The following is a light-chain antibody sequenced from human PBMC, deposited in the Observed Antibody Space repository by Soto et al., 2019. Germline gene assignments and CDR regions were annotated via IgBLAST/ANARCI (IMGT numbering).Light chain of an antibody. CDR2: DAS. V-gene: IGKV3-11*01. J-gene: IGKJ5*01. Sequence: EIVLTQSPATLSLSPGERATLSCRASQNVDNYLAWYQQKPGQAPRLLIYDASNRATGIPARFSGSGSGTEFTLTISSLQPDDFATYYCQQYNTYSITFGQGTRLEIK. CDR1: QNVDNY. CDR3: QQYNTYSIT.